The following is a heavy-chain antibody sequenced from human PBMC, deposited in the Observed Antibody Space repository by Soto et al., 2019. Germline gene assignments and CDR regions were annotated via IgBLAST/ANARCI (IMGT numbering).Heavy chain of an antibody. D-gene: IGHD2-15*01. J-gene: IGHJ5*02. CDR3: ASAKGYCSGGSCYSWIWFDP. CDR2: IYHSGST. CDR1: GGSISSGGYS. V-gene: IGHV4-30-2*01. Sequence: SETLSLTCAASGGSISSGGYSWSWIRQPPGKGLEWIGYIYHSGSTYYNPSLKSRVTISVDRSKNQFSLKLSSVTAADTAVYYCASAKGYCSGGSCYSWIWFDPWGQGTLVTVSS.